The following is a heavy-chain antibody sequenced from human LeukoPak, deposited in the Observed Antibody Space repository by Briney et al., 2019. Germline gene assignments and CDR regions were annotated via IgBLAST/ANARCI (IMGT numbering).Heavy chain of an antibody. D-gene: IGHD1-26*01. V-gene: IGHV3-33*08. CDR1: GFTFSSSA. Sequence: GGSLRLSCAASGFTFSSSAMSWVRQAPGKGLEWVAVIWYDGSNKYYADSVKGRFTISRDNSKNTLYLQMNSLRVEDTAVYYCVRQKKSHGNFDYWGQGTLVTVSS. CDR2: IWYDGSNK. J-gene: IGHJ4*02. CDR3: VRQKKSHGNFDY.